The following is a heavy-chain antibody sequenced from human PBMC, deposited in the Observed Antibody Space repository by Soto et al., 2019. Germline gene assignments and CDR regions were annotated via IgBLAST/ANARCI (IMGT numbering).Heavy chain of an antibody. Sequence: SGPTLVNPTQTLTLTCTFSGFSLSTSGMCVSWIRQPPGKALEWLARIDWDDDKYYSTSLKTRLTISKDTSKNQVVLTMTNMDPVDTATYYCARVYYYDSSGYYYQGPFDYWGQGTLVTVSS. V-gene: IGHV2-70*11. CDR1: GFSLSTSGMC. D-gene: IGHD3-22*01. CDR3: ARVYYYDSSGYYYQGPFDY. J-gene: IGHJ4*02. CDR2: IDWDDDK.